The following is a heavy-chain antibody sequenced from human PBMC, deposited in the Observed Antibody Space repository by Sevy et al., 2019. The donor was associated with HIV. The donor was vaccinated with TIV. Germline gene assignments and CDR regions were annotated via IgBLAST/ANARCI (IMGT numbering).Heavy chain of an antibody. J-gene: IGHJ6*02. CDR2: ISTTSTYV. Sequence: WGSLRLSCAASGFTFSSYTMNWVRQAPGKGVDWVSSISTTSTYVYYADSVKGRFTISRDNAKNSLYLQVNSLRAKDTAVYYCARDSGEGYYAMDVWGQGTTVTVSS. CDR1: GFTFSSYT. CDR3: ARDSGEGYYAMDV. V-gene: IGHV3-21*01. D-gene: IGHD3-10*01.